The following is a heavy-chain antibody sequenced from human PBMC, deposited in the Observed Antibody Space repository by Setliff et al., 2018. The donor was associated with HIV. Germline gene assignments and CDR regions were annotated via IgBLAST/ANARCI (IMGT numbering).Heavy chain of an antibody. CDR2: ISGYNGKT. CDR3: ASASGGNSVEEGFDI. D-gene: IGHD2-21*01. CDR1: DYTFTDYG. J-gene: IGHJ3*02. Sequence: ASVKVSCKAFDYTFTDYGVYWGRQAPGQGLAWMGGISGYNGKTNYAAKFHGRVTMTTDTSTNTAYMEVRSLTTDDTAVYYCASASGGNSVEEGFDIWGQGTMVTVAS. V-gene: IGHV1-18*01.